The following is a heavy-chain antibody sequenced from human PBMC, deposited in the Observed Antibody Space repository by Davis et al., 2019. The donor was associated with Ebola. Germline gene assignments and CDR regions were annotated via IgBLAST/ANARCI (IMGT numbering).Heavy chain of an antibody. Sequence: SCKASGGTFSSYAMHWVRQAPGKGLEWVAVISYDGSNKYYADSVKGRFTISRDNSKNTLYLQMNSLRAEDTAVYYCARDLSEQQLVIYYYYGMDVWGQGTTVTVSS. D-gene: IGHD6-13*01. CDR1: GGTFSSYA. CDR2: ISYDGSNK. J-gene: IGHJ6*02. V-gene: IGHV3-30-3*01. CDR3: ARDLSEQQLVIYYYYGMDV.